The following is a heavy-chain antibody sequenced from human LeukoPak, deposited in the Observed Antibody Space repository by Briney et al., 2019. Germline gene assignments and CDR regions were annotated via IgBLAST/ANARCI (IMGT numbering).Heavy chain of an antibody. Sequence: WAPVKVSCKASGYTFTSYYMHWVRQAPGQGLEWMGIINPSGGSTSYAQKFQGRVTMTRDTSTSTVYTELSSLRSEDTAVYYCARLSITMVRGVIPTDNDYWGQGTLVTVSS. J-gene: IGHJ4*02. V-gene: IGHV1-46*01. CDR3: ARLSITMVRGVIPTDNDY. CDR2: INPSGGST. D-gene: IGHD3-10*01. CDR1: GYTFTSYY.